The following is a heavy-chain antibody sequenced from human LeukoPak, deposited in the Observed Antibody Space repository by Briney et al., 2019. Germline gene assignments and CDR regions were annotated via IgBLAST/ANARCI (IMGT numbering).Heavy chain of an antibody. V-gene: IGHV3-64*01. J-gene: IGHJ3*02. Sequence: GGSLRLSCAASGFTFSSYAMHWVRQAPGKGLEYVSAISSNGGSTYYANSVKGRFTISRDNSKNTLYLQMGSLRAEDMAVCYCARDRKAAAGTGSPFYDIWGQGTMVTVSS. CDR3: ARDRKAAAGTGSPFYDI. CDR2: ISSNGGST. CDR1: GFTFSSYA. D-gene: IGHD6-13*01.